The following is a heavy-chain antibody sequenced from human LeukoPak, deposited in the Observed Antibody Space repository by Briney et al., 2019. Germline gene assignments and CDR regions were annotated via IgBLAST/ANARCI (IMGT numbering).Heavy chain of an antibody. CDR2: IYSDGRT. D-gene: IGHD3-9*01. CDR3: ARDVMGNTVLDILTGYYSDAFDI. J-gene: IGHJ3*02. CDR1: GFIVSNNY. Sequence: GGSLRLSCAASGFIVSNNYMFWVRQAPGKGLEWVPAIYSDGRTYYADSVRGRFTISRDISKSTLYLQMSSLRAEDTAVYYCARDVMGNTVLDILTGYYSDAFDIWGQGTMVTVSS. V-gene: IGHV3-66*01.